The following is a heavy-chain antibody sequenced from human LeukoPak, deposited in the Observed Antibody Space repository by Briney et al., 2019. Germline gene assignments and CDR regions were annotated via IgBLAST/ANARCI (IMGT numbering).Heavy chain of an antibody. CDR3: ARAMTTVTLDAFDI. J-gene: IGHJ3*02. CDR2: ISAYNGNT. CDR1: GYTFTSYG. V-gene: IGHV1-18*01. Sequence: ASVKVSCKASGYTFTSYGISWVRQAPGQGLEWMGWISAYNGNTNYAQKLQGRVTMTTDTSTSTAYMELRSLRSDDTAVYYCARAMTTVTLDAFDIWAKGQWSPSLQ. D-gene: IGHD4-17*01.